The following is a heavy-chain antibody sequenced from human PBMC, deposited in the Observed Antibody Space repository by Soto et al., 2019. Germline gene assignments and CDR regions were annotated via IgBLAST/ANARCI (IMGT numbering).Heavy chain of an antibody. Sequence: QVQLVQSGAEEKKPGASVKGSCKASGYTFTSYAMHWVRQATGQRLEGMGWINAGNGNSNYSQKFQERVTITKDTSASTDYMELSSLRSEDTAVYYCARADGVGVVGPWCQGALVTVSS. CDR2: INAGNGNS. J-gene: IGHJ5*02. V-gene: IGHV1-3*05. CDR1: GYTFTSYA. CDR3: ARADGVGVVGP. D-gene: IGHD2-2*01.